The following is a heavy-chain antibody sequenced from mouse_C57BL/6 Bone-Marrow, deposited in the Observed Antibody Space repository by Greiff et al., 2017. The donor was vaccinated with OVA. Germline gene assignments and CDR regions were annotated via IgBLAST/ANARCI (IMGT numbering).Heavy chain of an antibody. CDR2: IDPYSGGT. CDR1: GYTFTSYW. CDR3: ANWDDNY. D-gene: IGHD4-1*01. J-gene: IGHJ2*01. V-gene: IGHV1-72*01. Sequence: QVQLQQPGAELVKPGASVKLSCKASGYTFTSYWMHWVKQRPGRGLEWIGRIDPYSGGTKYNEKFKSKATLTVDKPSSTAYMQLSSLTSEASAVYYCANWDDNYWGQGTTLTVSS.